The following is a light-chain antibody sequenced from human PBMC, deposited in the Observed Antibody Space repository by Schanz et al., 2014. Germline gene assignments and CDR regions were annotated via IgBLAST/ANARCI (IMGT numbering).Light chain of an antibody. CDR3: QRYKSYLST. CDR1: QSVGTR. J-gene: IGKJ5*01. Sequence: DFQMTQSPSSLSASVGDRVTLTCRASQSVGTRLAWYQQKPGQAPKVLIHDASSLENGVPPRFSGSGSGTEFTLTITSLQPDDFATYYCQRYKSYLSTFGQGTRLEIK. CDR2: DAS. V-gene: IGKV1-5*01.